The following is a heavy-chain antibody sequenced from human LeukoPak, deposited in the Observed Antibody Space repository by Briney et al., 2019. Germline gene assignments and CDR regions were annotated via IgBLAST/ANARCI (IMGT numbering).Heavy chain of an antibody. V-gene: IGHV4-39*07. D-gene: IGHD2-15*01. CDR2: IHYSGST. CDR1: GGSITSKTYY. J-gene: IGHJ4*02. CDR3: TGVECFDGSCYTFDY. Sequence: PSETLSLTCTVSGGSITSKTYYWGWIRQPPGKGLEWIGSIHYSGSTYYSPSLKSRATISVDTSKKQFSLMLRSVTAADAAVFYCTGVECFDGSCYTFDYWGPGTLVIVSS.